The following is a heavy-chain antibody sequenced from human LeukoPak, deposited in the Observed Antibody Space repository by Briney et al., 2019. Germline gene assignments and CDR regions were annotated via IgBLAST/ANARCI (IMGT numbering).Heavy chain of an antibody. CDR3: AEAGSGYYHYFDY. CDR2: ISGSGGST. V-gene: IGHV3-23*01. J-gene: IGHJ4*02. Sequence: GGSLRLSCAASGFTFSSYWMSWVRQAPGKGLEWVSAISGSGGSTYYADSVKGRFTISRDNSKNTLYLQMNSLRAEDTAVYYCAEAGSGYYHYFDYWGQGTLVTVSS. CDR1: GFTFSSYW. D-gene: IGHD3-3*01.